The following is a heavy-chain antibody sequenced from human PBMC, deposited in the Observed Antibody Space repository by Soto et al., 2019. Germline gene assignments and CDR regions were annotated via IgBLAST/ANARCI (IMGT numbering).Heavy chain of an antibody. J-gene: IGHJ5*02. Sequence: QVQLVQSGAEVXKXGXSVKVSCKASGGTFSSYTISWVRQAPGQGLEWMGRIIPILGIANYAQKFQGRVTITADKSTSTAYMELSSLRSEDTAVYYCARDCSSTSCYAYPWGQGTLVTVSS. CDR2: IIPILGIA. CDR1: GGTFSSYT. CDR3: ARDCSSTSCYAYP. V-gene: IGHV1-69*08. D-gene: IGHD2-2*01.